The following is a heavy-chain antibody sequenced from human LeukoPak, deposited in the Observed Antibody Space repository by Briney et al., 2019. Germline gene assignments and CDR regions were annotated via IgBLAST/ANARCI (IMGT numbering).Heavy chain of an antibody. D-gene: IGHD3-10*01. J-gene: IGHJ4*02. V-gene: IGHV3-23*01. CDR3: AKDLEVVRVDFDY. CDR1: GGSISSGGYY. Sequence: LSLTCTVSGGSISSGGYYWSWVRQAPGKGLEWVSAISGSGGSTYYADSVKGRFTISRDNSKNTLYLQMNSLRAEDTAVYYCAKDLEVVRVDFDYWGQGTLVTVSS. CDR2: ISGSGGST.